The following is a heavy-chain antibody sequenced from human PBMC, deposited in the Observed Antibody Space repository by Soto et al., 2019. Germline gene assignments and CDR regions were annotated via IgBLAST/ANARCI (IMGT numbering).Heavy chain of an antibody. CDR1: GGSISSYY. J-gene: IGHJ4*02. D-gene: IGHD3-3*01. V-gene: IGHV4-59*01. Sequence: SETLSLTCTVSGGSISSYYWSWIRQPPGKGLEWIGYIYYSGSTNYNPSLKSRVTISVDTSKNQFSLKLSSVTAADTAVYYCARAHYDFWSGYINYFDYWGQGTLVTVS. CDR3: ARAHYDFWSGYINYFDY. CDR2: IYYSGST.